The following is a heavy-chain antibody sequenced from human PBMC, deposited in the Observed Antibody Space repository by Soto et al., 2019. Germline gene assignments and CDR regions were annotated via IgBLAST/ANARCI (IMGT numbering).Heavy chain of an antibody. J-gene: IGHJ6*02. D-gene: IGHD3-10*01. Sequence: ASGKVCCKASAGTFSSYAISWVRQAPGQGLEWMGGIIPIFGTTNYAHKFQGRVTITADESTSTAFMELSSLRSEDTAVYYCARSEYYGSGSYNDYYNNAMDVWGQGTTVTVSS. CDR2: IIPIFGTT. CDR1: AGTFSSYA. CDR3: ARSEYYGSGSYNDYYNNAMDV. V-gene: IGHV1-69*13.